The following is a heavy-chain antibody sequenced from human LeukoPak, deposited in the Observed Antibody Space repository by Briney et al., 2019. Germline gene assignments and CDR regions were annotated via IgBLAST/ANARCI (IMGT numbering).Heavy chain of an antibody. Sequence: GESLKISCXASGFTFSSYRMSWVRQAPGKGLEWVANIKQDGSEKYYVDSVKGRFTISRDNAKNSLYLQMNSLRAEDTAVYYCARAGGAFWSGPSDYWGQGTLVTVSS. V-gene: IGHV3-7*01. J-gene: IGHJ4*02. D-gene: IGHD3-3*01. CDR3: ARAGGAFWSGPSDY. CDR2: IKQDGSEK. CDR1: GFTFSSYR.